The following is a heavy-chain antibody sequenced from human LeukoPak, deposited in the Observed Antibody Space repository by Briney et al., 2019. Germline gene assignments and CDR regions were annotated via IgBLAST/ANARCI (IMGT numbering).Heavy chain of an antibody. J-gene: IGHJ4*02. CDR3: AKEVRPNDS. CDR2: ISITGDAT. V-gene: IGHV3-23*01. Sequence: GGSLRLSCAASGFTFSGHGMTWVRQAPGKGLEWVAAISITGDATYYADSVKGRFTISRDNSKNTLHLQLNGLRAEDTAIYYCAKEVRPNDSWGQGTLVIVSS. CDR1: GFTFSGHG. D-gene: IGHD3-10*01.